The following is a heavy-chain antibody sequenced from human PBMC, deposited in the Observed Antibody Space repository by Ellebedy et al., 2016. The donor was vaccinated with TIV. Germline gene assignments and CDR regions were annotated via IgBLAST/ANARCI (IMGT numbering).Heavy chain of an antibody. CDR2: IDYSGST. D-gene: IGHD5-12*01. V-gene: IGHV4-59*01. CDR1: GDSITTNY. Sequence: MPSETLSLTCTVSGDSITTNYWSWIRPPPGKGLEWIGYIDYSGSTNYNPSLKSRASLSVDTSENQFSLKLSSVTAADTAVYFCARVGTPNSGDERHDASDIWGQGTMVTVSS. CDR3: ARVGTPNSGDERHDASDI. J-gene: IGHJ3*02.